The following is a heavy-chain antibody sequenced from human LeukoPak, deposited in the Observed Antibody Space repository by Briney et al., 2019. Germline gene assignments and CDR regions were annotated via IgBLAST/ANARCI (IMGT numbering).Heavy chain of an antibody. CDR1: GHTFTSYY. J-gene: IGHJ4*02. Sequence: GASVKVSCKASGHTFTSYYMHWVRQAPGQGLEWMGIINPSGGSTSYAQKFQGRVTMTRDTSTSTVYMELSSLRSEDTAVCYCARDEFIRRYFDYWGQGTLVTVSS. CDR3: ARDEFIRRYFDY. CDR2: INPSGGST. V-gene: IGHV1-46*01. D-gene: IGHD3-10*01.